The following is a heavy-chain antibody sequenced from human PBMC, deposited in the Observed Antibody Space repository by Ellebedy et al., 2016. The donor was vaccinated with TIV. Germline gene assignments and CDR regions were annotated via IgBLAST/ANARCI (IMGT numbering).Heavy chain of an antibody. J-gene: IGHJ4*02. CDR1: GGSISSSSYY. D-gene: IGHD6-13*01. CDR2: IYYSGST. Sequence: GSLRLXXTVSGGSISSSSYYWGWIRQPPGKGLEWIGSIYYSGSTYYNPSLKSRVTISVDTSKNQFSLKLSSVTAADTAVYYCAREKAAAGTEDDDYWGQGTLVTVSS. CDR3: AREKAAAGTEDDDY. V-gene: IGHV4-39*07.